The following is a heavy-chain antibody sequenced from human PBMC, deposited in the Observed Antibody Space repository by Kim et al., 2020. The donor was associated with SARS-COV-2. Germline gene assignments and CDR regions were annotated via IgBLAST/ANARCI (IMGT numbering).Heavy chain of an antibody. D-gene: IGHD6-13*01. V-gene: IGHV3-30*01. Sequence: DSVKALVPIPRDNSQNQLYLQMNSLGAEDTAVYYCARGPGYSSSIGYFDYWGQGTLVTVSS. CDR3: ARGPGYSSSIGYFDY. J-gene: IGHJ4*02.